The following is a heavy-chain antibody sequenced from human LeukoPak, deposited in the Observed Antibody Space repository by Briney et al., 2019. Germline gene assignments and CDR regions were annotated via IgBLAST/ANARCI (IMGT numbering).Heavy chain of an antibody. CDR2: ISGSGSNT. V-gene: IGHV3-21*04. D-gene: IGHD4-17*01. J-gene: IGHJ4*02. CDR1: GFTFSSYS. Sequence: GGSLRLSCAASGFTFSSYSMNWVRQAPGKGLEWVSAISGSGSNTYYADSVKGRFTISRDNSKNTLYLLINSLRADDTAVYYCARGNGDYAIHPDYWGQGTLVTVSS. CDR3: ARGNGDYAIHPDY.